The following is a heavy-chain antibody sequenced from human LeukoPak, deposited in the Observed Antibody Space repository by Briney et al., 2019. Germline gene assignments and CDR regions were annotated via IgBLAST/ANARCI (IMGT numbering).Heavy chain of an antibody. D-gene: IGHD3-10*01. V-gene: IGHV3-30*04. CDR3: ARDHRMVRGVLLHDAFDI. CDR1: GFTFSSYA. J-gene: IGHJ3*02. CDR2: ISYDGSNK. Sequence: PGGSLRLSCAASGFTFSSYAMHWVRQAPGKGLEWVAVISYDGSNKYYADSVKGRFTISRDNSKNTLYLQMNSLRAEDTAVYYCARDHRMVRGVLLHDAFDIRGQGTMVTVSS.